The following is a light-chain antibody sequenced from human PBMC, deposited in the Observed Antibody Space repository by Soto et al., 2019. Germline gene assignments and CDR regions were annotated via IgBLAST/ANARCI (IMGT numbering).Light chain of an antibody. CDR1: SSNIGSNT. CDR2: SNN. J-gene: IGLJ2*01. V-gene: IGLV1-44*01. CDR3: AAWDDSLNGVV. Sequence: QSVLTQPPSASGTPGQRVTIPCSETSSNIGSNTVNWYQQLPGTAPKLLIYSNNQRPSGVPDRFSGSKSGTSASLAISGLQSEDEADYYCAAWDDSLNGVVFGGGTKLTVL.